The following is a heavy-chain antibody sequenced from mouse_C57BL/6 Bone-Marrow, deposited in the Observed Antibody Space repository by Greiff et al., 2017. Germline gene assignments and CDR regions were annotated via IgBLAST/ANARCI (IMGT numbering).Heavy chain of an antibody. J-gene: IGHJ4*01. CDR2: ILPGSGST. V-gene: IGHV1-9*01. Sequence: QVQLQQSGAELMKPGASVKLSCKATGYTFTGYWIEWVKQRPGHGLEWIGEILPGSGSTNYNEKFKGKATFTADTSSNTAYMQLSSLTTEDSAIYYCASGGVLRYPHYYAMDYWGQGTSVTVSS. CDR1: GYTFTGYW. D-gene: IGHD1-1*01. CDR3: ASGGVLRYPHYYAMDY.